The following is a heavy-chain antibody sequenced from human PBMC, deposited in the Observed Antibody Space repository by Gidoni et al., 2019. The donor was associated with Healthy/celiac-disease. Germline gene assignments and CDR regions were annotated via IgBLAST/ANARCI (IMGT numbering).Heavy chain of an antibody. CDR3: ARGYDSSGP. J-gene: IGHJ5*02. V-gene: IGHV4-59*01. Sequence: QVQLQESGPGLVKPSETLYLTCTVSGGSISSYYWSWIRQPPGKGLEWIGYIYYSGRTNYNPSLKSRVTISVDTSKNQFSLKLSSVTAADTAVYYCARGYDSSGPWGQGTLVTVSS. D-gene: IGHD3-22*01. CDR2: IYYSGRT. CDR1: GGSISSYY.